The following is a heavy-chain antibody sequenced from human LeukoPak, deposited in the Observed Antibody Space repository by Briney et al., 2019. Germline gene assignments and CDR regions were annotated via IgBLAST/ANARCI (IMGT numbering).Heavy chain of an antibody. D-gene: IGHD5-12*01. CDR2: IYHSGST. CDR3: ARVSGYDWESFYDY. Sequence: NPSETLSLTCAVSGGSISSSNWWSWVRQPPGKGLEWIGEIYHSGSTNYNPSLKSRVTISVDKSKNQFSLKLSSVTAADTAMYYCARVSGYDWESFYDYWGQGSLVTVSS. CDR1: GGSISSSNW. J-gene: IGHJ4*02. V-gene: IGHV4-4*02.